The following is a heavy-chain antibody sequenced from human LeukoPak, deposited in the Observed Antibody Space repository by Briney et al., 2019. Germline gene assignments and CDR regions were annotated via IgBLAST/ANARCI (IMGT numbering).Heavy chain of an antibody. Sequence: PGGSLRLSCAASGFTFSSYGMSWVRQAPGKGLEWVSYISSSGSTIYYADSVKGRFTISRDNAKNSLYLQMNSLRAEDTAVYYCARVGYYYDSSGYYGGAGFDYWGQGTLVTVSS. CDR1: GFTFSSYG. V-gene: IGHV3-48*04. CDR3: ARVGYYYDSSGYYGGAGFDY. D-gene: IGHD3-22*01. CDR2: ISSSGSTI. J-gene: IGHJ4*02.